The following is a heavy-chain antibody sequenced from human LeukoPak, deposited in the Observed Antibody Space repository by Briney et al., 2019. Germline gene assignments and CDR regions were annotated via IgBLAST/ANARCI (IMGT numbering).Heavy chain of an antibody. CDR2: IRYDGSNK. CDR3: AKERSGYDRGSPDY. CDR1: GFTFSSYG. V-gene: IGHV3-30*02. J-gene: IGHJ4*02. Sequence: GGSLRLSCAASGFTFSSYGMHWVRQAPGKGLEWVAFIRYDGSNKYYADSVKGRFTISRDNSKNPLYLQMNSLRAEDTAVYYCAKERSGYDRGSPDYWGQGTLVTVSS. D-gene: IGHD5-12*01.